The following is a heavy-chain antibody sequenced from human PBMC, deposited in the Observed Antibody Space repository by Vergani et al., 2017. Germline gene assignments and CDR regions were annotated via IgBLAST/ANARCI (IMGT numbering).Heavy chain of an antibody. D-gene: IGHD3-16*01. V-gene: IGHV3-11*05. J-gene: IGHJ4*02. CDR1: GFTFSDYY. CDR2: ISSSSSYT. CDR3: ARDLLSGREGAPAV. Sequence: QVQLVESGGGLVKPGGSLRLSCAASGFTFSDYYMSWIRQAPGKGLEWVSYISSSSSYTNYADSVKGRFTISRDNAKNSLYLQMNSLRAEDTAVYYCARDLLSGREGAPAVWGQGTLVTVSS.